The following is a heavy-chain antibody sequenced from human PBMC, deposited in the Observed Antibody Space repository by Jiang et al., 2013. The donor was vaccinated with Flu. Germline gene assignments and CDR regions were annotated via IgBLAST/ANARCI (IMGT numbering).Heavy chain of an antibody. CDR3: VKEGGVVWAGELYPYDK. CDR2: VNDGGKII. V-gene: IGHV3-23*01. CDR1: GFSFFSYG. J-gene: IGHJ1*01. D-gene: IGHD3-10*01. Sequence: VQLLESGGGLVQTGGSLRLSCVASGFSFFSYGMNWVRQAPGKGLEWVSGVNDGGKIIKYADSVKGRFTTSRDNSKSTLFLQMNSLRVDDTAVYYCVKEGGVVWAGELYPYDKWGQGTLVVVSS.